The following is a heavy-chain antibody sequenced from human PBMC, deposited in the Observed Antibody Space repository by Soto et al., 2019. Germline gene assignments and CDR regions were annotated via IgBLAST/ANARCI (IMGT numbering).Heavy chain of an antibody. D-gene: IGHD2-2*01. Sequence: QVQLQESGPGLVKPSETLSLTCTVSGDSVSGYYWYWIRQPAGKGLEWIGRMSSRGITNYSPSLKSRVTMSVDTSKNQFSLKLTSVTAADTAVYYCARDDKGVSAAMLYWGQGTLVTVSS. CDR3: ARDDKGVSAAMLY. J-gene: IGHJ4*02. CDR1: GDSVSGYY. CDR2: MSSRGIT. V-gene: IGHV4-4*07.